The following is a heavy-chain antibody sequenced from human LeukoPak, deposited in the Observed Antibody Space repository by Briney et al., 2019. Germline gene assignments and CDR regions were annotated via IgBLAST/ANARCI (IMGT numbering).Heavy chain of an antibody. CDR2: ISGSGGST. D-gene: IGHD1-26*01. V-gene: IGHV3-23*01. CDR1: GFTFSSYA. CDR3: AKDLHLDRDVGATSFDY. Sequence: PGGSLRLSCAASGFTFSSYAMSWVRQAPGKGLEWVSAISGSGGSTYYAHSVKGRFTISRDNSKNTLYLQMNSLRAEDTAVYYCAKDLHLDRDVGATSFDYWGQGTLVTVSS. J-gene: IGHJ4*02.